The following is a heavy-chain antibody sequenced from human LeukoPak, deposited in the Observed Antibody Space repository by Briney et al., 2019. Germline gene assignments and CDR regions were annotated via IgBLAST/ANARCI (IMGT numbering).Heavy chain of an antibody. CDR3: ARRRLTMIVVTKGRAFDI. CDR1: GGSFSGYY. CDR2: INHSGST. V-gene: IGHV4-34*01. J-gene: IGHJ3*02. Sequence: SETLSLTCAVYGGSFSGYYWSWIRQPPGKGLEWIGEINHSGSTNYNPSLKSRVTISVDTSKNQFSLKLSSVTAVDTAVYYCARRRLTMIVVTKGRAFDIWGQGTMVTVSS. D-gene: IGHD3-22*01.